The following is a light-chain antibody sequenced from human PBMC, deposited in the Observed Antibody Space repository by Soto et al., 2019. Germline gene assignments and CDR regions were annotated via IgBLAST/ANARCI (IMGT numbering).Light chain of an antibody. J-gene: IGKJ5*01. CDR2: DAS. V-gene: IGKV3-11*01. CDR1: QIVSSS. Sequence: EIVLPQSPATLSLSRGERSTLSYRASQIVSSSLAWYQQTPGQPPRLLIYDASNRATGIPARFSGSGSGTDFTLTISSLEAEDFAVYYCQQRSNWRITFGQGTRLEIK. CDR3: QQRSNWRIT.